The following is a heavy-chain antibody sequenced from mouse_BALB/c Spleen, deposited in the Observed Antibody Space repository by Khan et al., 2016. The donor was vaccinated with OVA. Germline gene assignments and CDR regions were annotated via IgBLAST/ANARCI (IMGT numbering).Heavy chain of an antibody. V-gene: IGHV9-3-1*01. Sequence: QIQLVQSGPELKKPGETVKISCKASGYTFTNYGMNWVKQTPGQGLKWMGWINTYTGEPTYVDDFKGRFAFSLETSASTAYLQINNLKNEDTATYFCARPPYFSYVMVYWDQGTSVTVSS. CDR2: INTYTGEP. CDR1: GYTFTNYG. D-gene: IGHD2-10*01. CDR3: ARPPYFSYVMVY. J-gene: IGHJ4*01.